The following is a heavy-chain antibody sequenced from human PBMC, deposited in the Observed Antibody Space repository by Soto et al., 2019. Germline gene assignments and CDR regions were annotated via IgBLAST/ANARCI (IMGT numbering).Heavy chain of an antibody. J-gene: IGHJ4*02. CDR2: IKSKTDGGTT. Sequence: GVLRLSCAASGFTFSNAWMNWVRQAPGKGLEWVGRIKSKTDGGTTDYAAPVKGRFTISRDDSKNTLYLQMNSLKTEDTAVYYCTTGFSGWSVFDYWGQGTLVTVSS. CDR3: TTGFSGWSVFDY. V-gene: IGHV3-15*07. CDR1: GFTFSNAW. D-gene: IGHD6-19*01.